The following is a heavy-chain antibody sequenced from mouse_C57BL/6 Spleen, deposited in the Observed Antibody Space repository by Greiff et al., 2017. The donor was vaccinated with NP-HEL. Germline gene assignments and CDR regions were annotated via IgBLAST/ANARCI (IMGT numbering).Heavy chain of an antibody. CDR2: IDPEDGET. CDR1: GFNIKDYY. CDR3: ARTGTTVVEYYYAIDY. Sequence: EVQLQQSGAELVKPGASVKLSCTASGFNIKDYYMHWVKQRTEQGLEWIGRIDPEDGETKYAPKFQGKATITADTSSNTAYLQLSSLTSEDTAVYYCARTGTTVVEYYYAIDYWGQGTSVTVSS. V-gene: IGHV14-2*01. J-gene: IGHJ4*01. D-gene: IGHD1-1*01.